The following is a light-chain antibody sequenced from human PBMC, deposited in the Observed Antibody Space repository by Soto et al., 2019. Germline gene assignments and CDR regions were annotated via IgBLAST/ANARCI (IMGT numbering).Light chain of an antibody. Sequence: DIQMTQSPSSLSASVGDRVTITCRASQGISNYLAWYQLKPGKVPKLLISGASTLQSGVPSRFRGSGSGTDFTLTISSLQPEDVATYYCQKYNSVPRTFGQGTKVEIK. CDR2: GAS. CDR3: QKYNSVPRT. J-gene: IGKJ1*01. CDR1: QGISNY. V-gene: IGKV1-27*01.